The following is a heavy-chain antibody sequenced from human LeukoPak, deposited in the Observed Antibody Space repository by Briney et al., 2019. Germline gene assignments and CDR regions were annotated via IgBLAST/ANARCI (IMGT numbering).Heavy chain of an antibody. D-gene: IGHD6-13*01. CDR3: ARDSGGRVYNY. CDR1: GFTFTTYW. J-gene: IGHJ4*02. CDR2: IKQDGSEA. Sequence: GGSLRLSCAASGFTFTTYWMTWVRQAPGKGLEWVANIKQDGSEAYYVDSVKGRFIISRDNAKNSLYLQMNSLRAEDTAVYYCARDSGGRVYNYWGQGTLVTVSS. V-gene: IGHV3-7*03.